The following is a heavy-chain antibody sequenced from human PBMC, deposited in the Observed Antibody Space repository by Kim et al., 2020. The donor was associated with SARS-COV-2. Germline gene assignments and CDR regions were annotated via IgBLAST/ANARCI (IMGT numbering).Heavy chain of an antibody. V-gene: IGHV4-39*01. CDR1: GGSTRSSLYY. CDR3: ASRGYYYGSGSYSPDAFDI. D-gene: IGHD3-10*01. J-gene: IGHJ3*02. CDR2: IYYNGRT. Sequence: SETLSLTCTVSGGSTRSSLYYWGWIRQPPGKGLEWIGSIYYNGRTFHNPSLKSRATISVDTSNNQVSLKLSSVTAADTAVYYCASRGYYYGSGSYSPDAFDIWGQGTMVTVSS.